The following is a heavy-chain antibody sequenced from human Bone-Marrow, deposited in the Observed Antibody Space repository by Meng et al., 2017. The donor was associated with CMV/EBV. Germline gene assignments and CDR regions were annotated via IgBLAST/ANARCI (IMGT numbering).Heavy chain of an antibody. D-gene: IGHD3-3*01. CDR3: ARDAEGDIWSGGYFGY. V-gene: IGHV3-30*02. J-gene: IGHJ4*02. CDR1: GFSFSNYG. CDR2: IRYDGSNQ. Sequence: GESLKISCSASGFSFSNYGMHWVRQAPGKGLEWVAFIRYDGSNQDFLDSVKGRFTISRDNSKNTLFLQMNSLRPEDTAVYYCARDAEGDIWSGGYFGYWGQGTPVTVSS.